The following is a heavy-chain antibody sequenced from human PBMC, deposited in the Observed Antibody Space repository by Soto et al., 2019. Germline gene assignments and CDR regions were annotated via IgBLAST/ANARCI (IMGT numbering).Heavy chain of an antibody. J-gene: IGHJ4*02. V-gene: IGHV3-23*01. CDR3: AKDGGYFDWLPVDY. CDR2: ISGSGGST. D-gene: IGHD3-9*01. Sequence: PGGSLRLSCAASDFTISSYGMSWVRQAPGKGLEWVSAISGSGGSTYYADSVKGRFTISRDNSKNTLYLQMNSLRAEDTAVYYCAKDGGYFDWLPVDYWGQGTLVTVSS. CDR1: DFTISSYG.